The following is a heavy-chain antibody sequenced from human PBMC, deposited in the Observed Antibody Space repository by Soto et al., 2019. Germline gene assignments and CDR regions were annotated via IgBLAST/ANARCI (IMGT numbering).Heavy chain of an antibody. D-gene: IGHD3-22*01. V-gene: IGHV4-30-4*01. CDR3: VRGTRDYFDTTGPGYGMDV. Sequence: QVQLQESGPGLVKPSQTLSLTCTVSGDSISDVDYYWSWVRQTPREGLEWIGAFYDSGTSYYSPSLKSRMTISVDSSKNQFSLTLTSVTAADTAVYYCVRGTRDYFDTTGPGYGMDVWGQGTTVTVSS. J-gene: IGHJ6*02. CDR1: GDSISDVDYY. CDR2: FYDSGTS.